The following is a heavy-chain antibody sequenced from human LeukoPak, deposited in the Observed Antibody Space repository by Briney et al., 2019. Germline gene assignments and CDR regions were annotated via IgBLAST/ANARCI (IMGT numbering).Heavy chain of an antibody. V-gene: IGHV4-39*07. Sequence: PSETLSLTCTVSGGSISSSSYYWGWIRQPPGKGLEWIGSIYYSGSTYYNPSLKSRVTISVDTSKNQFSLKLSSVTAADTAVYYCARDTDCSSTSCYPGPKGRRGNYYYMDVWGKGTTVTVSS. CDR1: GGSISSSSYY. D-gene: IGHD2-2*01. CDR2: IYYSGST. CDR3: ARDTDCSSTSCYPGPKGRRGNYYYMDV. J-gene: IGHJ6*03.